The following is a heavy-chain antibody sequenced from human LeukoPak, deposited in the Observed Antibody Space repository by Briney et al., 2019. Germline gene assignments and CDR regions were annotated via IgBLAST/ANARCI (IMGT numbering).Heavy chain of an antibody. CDR3: ATTGTSGPNWFDP. J-gene: IGHJ5*02. V-gene: IGHV1-2*02. Sequence: ASVKVSCKGSGYTFTGYYMHWVRQAPGQGLEWMGWINPNSGGTNYAQKFQGRVTMTRDTSISTAYMELSRLRSDDTAVYYCATTGTSGPNWFDPWGQGTLVTVSS. D-gene: IGHD1-1*01. CDR2: INPNSGGT. CDR1: GYTFTGYY.